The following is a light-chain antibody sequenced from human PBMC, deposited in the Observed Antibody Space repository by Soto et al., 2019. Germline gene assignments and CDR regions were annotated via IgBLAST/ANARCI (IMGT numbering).Light chain of an antibody. Sequence: EIVLTQSPGTLSLSPGERATLSCRASQSVSSSYLAWYQQKPGQAPRLLIYGASSRATGIPDRFSGSGSGTYSTLTISRLEPKDFAVYYCQHYGSSSITFGQGKRLEIK. CDR1: QSVSSSY. CDR3: QHYGSSSIT. J-gene: IGKJ5*01. V-gene: IGKV3-20*01. CDR2: GAS.